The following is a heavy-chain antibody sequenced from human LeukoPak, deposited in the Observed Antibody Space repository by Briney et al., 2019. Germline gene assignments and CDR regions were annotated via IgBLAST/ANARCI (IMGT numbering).Heavy chain of an antibody. CDR1: GFTFSSYE. V-gene: IGHV3-48*03. J-gene: IGHJ4*02. CDR3: ARGWGE. D-gene: IGHD3-10*01. CDR2: ISSSGSTK. Sequence: PGGSLRLFCAASGFTFSSYEMSWVRQGPGKGLEWVSYISSSGSTKYYADSVKGRFTISRDNAKKSLYLQMNSLRAEDTAVYYCARGWGEGGQGTLVTVSS.